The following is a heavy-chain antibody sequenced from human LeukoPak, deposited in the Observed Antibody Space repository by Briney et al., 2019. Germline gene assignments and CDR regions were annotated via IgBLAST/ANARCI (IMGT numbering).Heavy chain of an antibody. D-gene: IGHD2-15*01. CDR3: ATLRYCSGGSCFPKYFQH. CDR1: GGSIGSSY. J-gene: IGHJ1*01. CDR2: IFYSGST. Sequence: PSETLSLTCTVSGGSIGSSYWSWLRQPPGKGLEWIGYIFYSGSTSYNPSLKSRVTISVGTSKNQFSLKLSSVTAADTAVYYCATLRYCSGGSCFPKYFQHWGQGTLVTVSS. V-gene: IGHV4-59*08.